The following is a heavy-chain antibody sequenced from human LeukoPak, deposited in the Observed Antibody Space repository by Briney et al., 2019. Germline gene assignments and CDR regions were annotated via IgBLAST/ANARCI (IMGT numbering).Heavy chain of an antibody. D-gene: IGHD2-2*01. CDR1: GGSISSYY. J-gene: IGHJ5*02. V-gene: IGHV4-59*01. Sequence: SETLSLTCTVSGGSISSYYWSWIRQPPGKGLEWIGYIYYSGSTNYNPSLKSRVTISVDTSRNQFSLKLSSVTAADTAVYYCARLRGVVPAASKRFDPWGQGTLVTVSS. CDR2: IYYSGST. CDR3: ARLRGVVPAASKRFDP.